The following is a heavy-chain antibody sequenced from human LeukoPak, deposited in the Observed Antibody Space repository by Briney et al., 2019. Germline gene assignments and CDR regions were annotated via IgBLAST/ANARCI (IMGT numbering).Heavy chain of an antibody. CDR3: ARGHYSSGWYSVYWFDP. D-gene: IGHD6-19*01. J-gene: IGHJ5*02. CDR1: GGSFSGYY. Sequence: SETLSLTCAVYGGSFSGYYWSWIRQPPGKGLEWIGEINHSGSTNYNPSLKSRVTISVDTSKNQFSLKLSSVTAADTAVYYCARGHYSSGWYSVYWFDPSRQGALVTVSS. CDR2: INHSGST. V-gene: IGHV4-34*01.